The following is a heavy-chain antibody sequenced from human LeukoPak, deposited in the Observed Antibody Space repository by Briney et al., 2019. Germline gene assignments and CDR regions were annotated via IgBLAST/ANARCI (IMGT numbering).Heavy chain of an antibody. V-gene: IGHV1-2*02. J-gene: IGHJ2*01. CDR3: AKEARGWYFDV. Sequence: ASVKVSCKASGYGFTAYYMYWVRQAPGQGLEWMGWINPNNGGTNYAQKSQGRVTMTRDTSTNTAYMDLSGLRSDDTAVYYCAKEARGWYFDVWGRGTLVTVST. CDR2: INPNNGGT. CDR1: GYGFTAYY.